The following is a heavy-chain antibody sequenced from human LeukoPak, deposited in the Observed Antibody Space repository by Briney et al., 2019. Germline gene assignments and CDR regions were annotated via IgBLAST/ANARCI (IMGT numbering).Heavy chain of an antibody. J-gene: IGHJ5*02. CDR1: GYTFIDYD. Sequence: ASVKVSCKASGYTFIDYDINWVRQATGQGLEWMGWMNSKSGDTGYAQKFQGRVTMTRKTSTSTAYMELSSLRSEDTAVYSCARGGLRAGTGGFDPWGQGTLVIVSS. D-gene: IGHD6-13*01. CDR3: ARGGLRAGTGGFDP. CDR2: MNSKSGDT. V-gene: IGHV1-8*01.